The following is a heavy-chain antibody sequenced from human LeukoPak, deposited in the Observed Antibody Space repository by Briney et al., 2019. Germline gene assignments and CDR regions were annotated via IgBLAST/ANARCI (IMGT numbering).Heavy chain of an antibody. CDR1: GYTFTSYG. V-gene: IGHV1-18*01. J-gene: IGHJ6*03. CDR2: ISAYNGNT. CDR3: ARVALKWELLPYYYMDV. D-gene: IGHD1-26*01. Sequence: ASVKVSCKASGYTFTSYGISWVRQVPGQGLEWMGWISAYNGNTNYAQKLQGRVTMTTDTSTSTAYMELRSLRSDDTAVYYCARVALKWELLPYYYMDVWGKGTTVTVSS.